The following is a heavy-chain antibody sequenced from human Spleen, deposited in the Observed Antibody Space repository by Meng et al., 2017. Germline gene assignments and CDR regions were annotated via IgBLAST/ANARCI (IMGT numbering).Heavy chain of an antibody. V-gene: IGHV3-49*04. Sequence: GESLKISCTASGFTFGDYAMSWVRQAPGKGLEWVSFIRSKAYGGTTEYAASVKGRFTISRDDSKSIAYLQMNSLKSEDTAVYYCSGHIDYWGQGTLVTVSS. D-gene: IGHD5-12*01. CDR3: SGHIDY. J-gene: IGHJ4*02. CDR2: IRSKAYGGTT. CDR1: GFTFGDYA.